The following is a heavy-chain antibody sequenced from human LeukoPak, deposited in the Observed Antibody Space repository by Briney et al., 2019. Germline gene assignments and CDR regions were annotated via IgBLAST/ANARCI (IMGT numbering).Heavy chain of an antibody. CDR3: ARRRGATRSLDW. D-gene: IGHD1-26*01. CDR2: ISYDGSNK. J-gene: IGHJ4*02. CDR1: GFTFSSYA. V-gene: IGHV3-30*01. Sequence: PGRSLRLSCAASGFTFSSYAMHWVRQAPGKGLEWVAVISYDGSNKYYADSVKGRFTISRDNSKNTLYLQMNSLRAEDTAVYCCARRRGATRSLDWWGQGTLVTVSS.